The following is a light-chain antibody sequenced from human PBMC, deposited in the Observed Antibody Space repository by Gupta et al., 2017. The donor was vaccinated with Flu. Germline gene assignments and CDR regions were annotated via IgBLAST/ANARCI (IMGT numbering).Light chain of an antibody. CDR2: AAS. J-gene: IGKJ1*01. CDR1: QDAIKY. V-gene: IGKV1-39*01. CDR3: LRSSISRWT. Sequence: PSSLAASVGDRVTITCRASQDAIKYSHWHQQNAGKAPKPLIYAASKADTGVPSRINGDGSATEFSLTITMRQPEDFVTYCFLRSSISRWTFGQGTTVAIK.